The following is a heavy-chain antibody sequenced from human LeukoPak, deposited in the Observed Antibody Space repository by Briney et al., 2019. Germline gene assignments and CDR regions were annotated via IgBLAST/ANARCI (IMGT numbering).Heavy chain of an antibody. J-gene: IGHJ4*02. CDR2: ISWNGGST. CDR3: ARGPYGSGSYYSPFDY. CDR1: GFTLYDYA. V-gene: IGHV3-20*04. D-gene: IGHD3-10*01. Sequence: GGSLRLSCAASGFTLYDYAMSWVRQAPGKGLEWVSGISWNGGSTDYADSVKVRFTISRDNAKNSLYLQVNILRAEDTALYYCARGPYGSGSYYSPFDYWGQGTLVTVSS.